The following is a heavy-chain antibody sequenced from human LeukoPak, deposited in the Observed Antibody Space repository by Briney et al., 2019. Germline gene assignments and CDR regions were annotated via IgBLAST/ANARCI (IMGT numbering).Heavy chain of an antibody. J-gene: IGHJ4*02. CDR2: ISSSSSTI. CDR3: ARDFSGYLDY. CDR1: GFTFSSYS. D-gene: IGHD5-12*01. V-gene: IGHV3-48*01. Sequence: GGSLRLSCAASGFTFSSYSMNWVRQAPGKGLEWVSYISSSSSTIYYADSVKGRFTISRDNAKNSLYLQMNSLRAEDTAVYYCARDFSGYLDYWGQGTLVAVSS.